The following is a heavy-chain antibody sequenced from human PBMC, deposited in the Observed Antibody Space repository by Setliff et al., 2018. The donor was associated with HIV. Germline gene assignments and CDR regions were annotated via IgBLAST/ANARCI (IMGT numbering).Heavy chain of an antibody. V-gene: IGHV3-48*03. CDR1: GFTFSSYE. CDR3: ARGGNYYDRSGLDGFDI. J-gene: IGHJ3*02. CDR2: ISSSSSYT. Sequence: PGGSLRLSCAASGFTFSSYEMNWVRQAPGKGLEWVSYISSSSSYTNYADSVKGRFTISRDNAKNSLYLQMNSLRAEDTAVYYCARGGNYYDRSGLDGFDIWGQGTMVTV. D-gene: IGHD3-22*01.